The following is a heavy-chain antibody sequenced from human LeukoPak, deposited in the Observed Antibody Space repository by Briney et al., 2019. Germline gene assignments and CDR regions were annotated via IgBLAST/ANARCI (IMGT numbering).Heavy chain of an antibody. CDR2: ISWDSGSI. CDR1: GFTCDDYA. D-gene: IGHD3-22*01. Sequence: GRSLRLSCAASGFTCDDYAMHWVRQAPGKGLEGGSGISWDSGSIAYADPGKGRFTISRDNGKNSLYLQMISFNAAATAFYSCGPVYYDSSAYHYCYFDLWGRGTLVAVSS. CDR3: GPVYYDSSAYHYCYFDL. J-gene: IGHJ2*01. V-gene: IGHV3-9*01.